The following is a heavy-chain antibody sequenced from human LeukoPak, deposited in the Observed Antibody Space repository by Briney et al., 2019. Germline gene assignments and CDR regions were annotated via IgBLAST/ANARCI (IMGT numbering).Heavy chain of an antibody. J-gene: IGHJ4*02. V-gene: IGHV3-48*01. D-gene: IGHD1-26*01. CDR3: ARLGVGADF. CDR2: ISSSSNTI. CDR1: GFTFSTFD. Sequence: GGSLRLSCAASGFTFSTFDMTWVRQAPGKGLDWVSYISSSSNTIYYADSVKGRFTISRDNAQNSLFLQMNSLRAEDTGVYYCARLGVGADFWGQGTLVTVSS.